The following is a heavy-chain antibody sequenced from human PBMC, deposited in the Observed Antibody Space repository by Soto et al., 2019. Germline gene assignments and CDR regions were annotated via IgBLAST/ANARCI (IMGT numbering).Heavy chain of an antibody. Sequence: GGSLRLSCAASGFTFSSYAMSWVRQAPGKGLEWVSAISSSSSYIYYADSVKGRFTISRDNAKNSLYLQMNSLRAEDTAVYYCARVPLNGATYYDFWSGYPDAFDIWGQGTMVTVSS. CDR2: ISSSSSYI. D-gene: IGHD3-3*01. CDR1: GFTFSSYA. V-gene: IGHV3-21*01. J-gene: IGHJ3*02. CDR3: ARVPLNGATYYDFWSGYPDAFDI.